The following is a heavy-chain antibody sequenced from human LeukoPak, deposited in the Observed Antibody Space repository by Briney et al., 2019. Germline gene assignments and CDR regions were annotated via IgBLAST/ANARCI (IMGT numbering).Heavy chain of an antibody. CDR2: LSGSGGAT. CDR1: GFRFSSFA. V-gene: IGHV3-23*01. D-gene: IGHD3-10*01. J-gene: IGHJ3*01. CDR3: AKDYGDFGSSYFCAFDV. Sequence: PGGSLRLSCVGSGFRFSSFAMSWVRQAPGKGLEWVSGLSGSGGATYYIDPAKGRFSISRDNSKNTMYLQMTNLRAEDTAVYHCAKDYGDFGSSYFCAFDVWGPGTMVTVSS.